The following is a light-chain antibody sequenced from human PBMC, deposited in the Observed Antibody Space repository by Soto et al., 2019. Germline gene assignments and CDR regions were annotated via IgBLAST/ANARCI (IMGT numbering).Light chain of an antibody. CDR3: SSYSSSTVRDV. Sequence: QPVLTQPASVSGSPGQSITMSCTGTSSDVGSYDFVSWYQQHPGKAPKLLIYEVSNRPSGVSARFSGSKSDNTASLTISGLQAADEADYFCSSYSSSTVRDVFGSGTKVTVL. CDR1: SSDVGSYDF. V-gene: IGLV2-14*01. CDR2: EVS. J-gene: IGLJ1*01.